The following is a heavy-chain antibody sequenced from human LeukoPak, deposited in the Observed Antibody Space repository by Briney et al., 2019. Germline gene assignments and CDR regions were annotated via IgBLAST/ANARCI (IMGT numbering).Heavy chain of an antibody. D-gene: IGHD2-15*01. CDR1: GFSSSRYP. Sequence: GGSLSSCCGAAGFSSSRYPMSGLRQAPGKGLEWVSGISGSGDKTYYLDSVKGRFTISRDNSKKTLYVDMNSLRGEDTAVYYCYKERTSGFIATPHNWGLGTMVIVST. V-gene: IGHV3-23*01. CDR3: YKERTSGFIATPHN. J-gene: IGHJ3*01. CDR2: ISGSGDKT.